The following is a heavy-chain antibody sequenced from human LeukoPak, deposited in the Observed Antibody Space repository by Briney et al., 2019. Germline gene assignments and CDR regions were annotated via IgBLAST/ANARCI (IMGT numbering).Heavy chain of an antibody. CDR1: GSSVNNNY. Sequence: PGGSLRLSCAASGSSVNNNYMNWVRQAPGKGLEWVSIIYNEGTTFYTDSVRGRFTISRDDSKNTIYLLMNSLRAEDTAIYYCTRDSIHTYWGQGALVTVSS. CDR3: TRDSIHTY. J-gene: IGHJ4*02. CDR2: IYNEGTT. V-gene: IGHV3-66*01.